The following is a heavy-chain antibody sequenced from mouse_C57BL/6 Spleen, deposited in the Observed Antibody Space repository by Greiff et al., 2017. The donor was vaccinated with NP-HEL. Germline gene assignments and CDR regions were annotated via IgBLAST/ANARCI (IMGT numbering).Heavy chain of an antibody. CDR3: ARAITTEWFDY. CDR1: GYTFTSYW. J-gene: IGHJ2*01. D-gene: IGHD1-1*01. CDR2: INPSRGYT. V-gene: IGHV1-7*01. Sequence: VQLQQSGAELAKPGASVKLSCKASGYTFTSYWMHWVKQRPGQGLEWIGYINPSRGYTNYNQKFKDKATLTADKSSSTAYMQLSSLTYEDSAVYYCARAITTEWFDYWGQGTTLTVSS.